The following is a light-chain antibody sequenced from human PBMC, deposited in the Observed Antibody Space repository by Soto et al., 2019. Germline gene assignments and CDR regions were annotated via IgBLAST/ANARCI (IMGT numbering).Light chain of an antibody. V-gene: IGLV1-51*01. CDR1: SSNIGKNY. J-gene: IGLJ1*01. CDR2: DNN. CDR3: ATWDGSLNPGGV. Sequence: QSVLTQPPSVSAAPGQKVTISCSGSSSNIGKNYVSWYQQLPGKAPKLLIFDNNKRPSGIPDRFSGSKSGTSATLGITGLQTGDEADYYCATWDGSLNPGGVFGTGTKVTVL.